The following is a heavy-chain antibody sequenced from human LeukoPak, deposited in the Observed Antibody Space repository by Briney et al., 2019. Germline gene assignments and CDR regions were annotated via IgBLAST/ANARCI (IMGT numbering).Heavy chain of an antibody. CDR2: ISSSGSPI. CDR3: ARDLRGNSYGSVDF. V-gene: IGHV3-48*01. CDR1: GFTFSAYS. Sequence: PGGSLRLSCAASGFTFSAYSMNWVRQAPGKGLEWVSYISSSGSPIYYADSVRGRLTISRDNAKNSLYLQMHSLRAEDTAVYYCARDLRGNSYGSVDFWGQGTLVTVSS. J-gene: IGHJ4*02. D-gene: IGHD5-18*01.